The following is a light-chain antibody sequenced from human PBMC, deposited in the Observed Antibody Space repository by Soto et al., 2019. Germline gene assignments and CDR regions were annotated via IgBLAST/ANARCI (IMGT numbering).Light chain of an antibody. CDR1: QSVTTY. V-gene: IGKV3-11*01. CDR3: HQRSNFPLT. CDR2: DAS. Sequence: EVVLTQSPATLSLSPGGRATLSCRASQSVTTYLAWYQQKPGQAPRLLIYDASNRATGTPARFSGSGSGTDFTLTISSLEPEDFAVYYCHQRSNFPLTFGPGTKVDIK. J-gene: IGKJ3*01.